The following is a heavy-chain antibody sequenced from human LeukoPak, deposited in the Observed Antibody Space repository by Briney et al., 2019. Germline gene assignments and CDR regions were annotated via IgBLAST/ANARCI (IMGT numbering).Heavy chain of an antibody. D-gene: IGHD3-10*01. CDR1: GGSLSGYY. V-gene: IGHV4-34*01. J-gene: IGHJ6*03. Sequence: SETLSLTCAVYGGSLSGYYWSWIRQPPGKGLEWIGEINHSGSTNYNPSLKSRVTISVDTSKNQFSLKLSSVTAADTAVYYCARSMVRGEDYYYYMDVWGKGTTVTVSS. CDR2: INHSGST. CDR3: ARSMVRGEDYYYYMDV.